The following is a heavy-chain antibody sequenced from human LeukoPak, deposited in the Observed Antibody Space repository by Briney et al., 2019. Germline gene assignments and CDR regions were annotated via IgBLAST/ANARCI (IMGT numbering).Heavy chain of an antibody. CDR2: INHSGST. J-gene: IGHJ5*02. CDR1: GGSFSCYY. Sequence: PSETLSLTCAVYGGSFSCYYWSWIRQPPGKGLEWIGAINHSGSTNYNPSLKSRVTISVDTSKNQFSLKLSSVTAADTAVYYCARAQYYYDSNGYQLLLIYNWFDPWGQRTVVTVSS. V-gene: IGHV4-34*01. D-gene: IGHD3-22*01. CDR3: ARAQYYYDSNGYQLLLIYNWFDP.